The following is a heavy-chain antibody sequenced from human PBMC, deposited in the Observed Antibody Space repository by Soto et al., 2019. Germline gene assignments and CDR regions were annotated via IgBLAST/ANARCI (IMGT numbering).Heavy chain of an antibody. CDR1: GFTVNSNY. D-gene: IGHD2-15*01. Sequence: EVQLVETGGGLIQPGGSLRLSCAVSGFTVNSNYMTWVRQAPGKGLEWVSGIYSAGGTYYADSVKGRFTISRGTSKNMIYLQMNNVRPEDTAVYYCARGRYCRGSTCRFDPWGQGTLVTVSS. CDR2: IYSAGGT. J-gene: IGHJ5*02. CDR3: ARGRYCRGSTCRFDP. V-gene: IGHV3-53*02.